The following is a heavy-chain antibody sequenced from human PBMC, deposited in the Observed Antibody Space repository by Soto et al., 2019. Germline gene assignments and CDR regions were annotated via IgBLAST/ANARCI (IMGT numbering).Heavy chain of an antibody. CDR1: GGSFSGYY. Sequence: SETLSLTCAVYGGSFSGYYWSWIRQPPGKGLEWIGEINHSGSTNYNPSLKSRVTISVDTSKNQFSLKLSSVTAADTAVYYCARGRIRNWHAVDYYYMDVCGKGTTVTVSS. D-gene: IGHD1-20*01. J-gene: IGHJ6*03. V-gene: IGHV4-34*01. CDR2: INHSGST. CDR3: ARGRIRNWHAVDYYYMDV.